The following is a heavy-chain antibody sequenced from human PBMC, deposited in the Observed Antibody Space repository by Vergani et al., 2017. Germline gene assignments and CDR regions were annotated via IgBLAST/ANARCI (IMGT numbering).Heavy chain of an antibody. V-gene: IGHV4-61*02. CDR3: VRGRYYWYFDL. CDR2: IYTSGST. CDR1: GGSISSGSYY. Sequence: QVQLQESGPGLVKPSQTLSLTCTVSGGSISSGSYYWSWIRQPAGKGLEWIGRIYTSGSTNYNPSLKSRVTMSVDTSKNQFSLKLSSVTAADTAVYYCVRGRYYWYFDLWGRGTLVTVSS. J-gene: IGHJ2*01.